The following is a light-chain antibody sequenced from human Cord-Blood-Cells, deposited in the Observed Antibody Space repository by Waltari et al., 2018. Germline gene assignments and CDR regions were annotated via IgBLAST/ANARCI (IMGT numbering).Light chain of an antibody. Sequence: EIVLTQSPGTLSSSPWESATLACRASQSVSSSYLACYQQKPGQAPRLLIYGASSRATGIPDRFSGSGSGTDFTLTISRLEPEDFAVYYCQQYGSSLTVGGGTKVEIK. CDR3: QQYGSSLT. J-gene: IGKJ4*01. CDR2: GAS. CDR1: QSVSSSY. V-gene: IGKV3-20*01.